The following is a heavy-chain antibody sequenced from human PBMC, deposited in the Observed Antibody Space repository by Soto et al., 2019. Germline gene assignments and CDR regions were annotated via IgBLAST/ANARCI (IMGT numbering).Heavy chain of an antibody. CDR1: GFITSEYI. Sequence: GGSLRLSCAASGFITSEYIMNWVRQAPGKGLEWVSFISSSSTSYTDSMKGRFTVTRDDAKNSLYLQMNSLTVEDTAVYYCARERDDYSDYGDDYYAMDVWGQGTTVTVSS. D-gene: IGHD4-17*01. CDR3: ARERDDYSDYGDDYYAMDV. J-gene: IGHJ6*02. V-gene: IGHV3-21*01. CDR2: ISSSST.